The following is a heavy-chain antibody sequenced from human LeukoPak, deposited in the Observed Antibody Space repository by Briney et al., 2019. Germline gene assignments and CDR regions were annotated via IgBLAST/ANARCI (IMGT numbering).Heavy chain of an antibody. CDR1: GFTFSSHA. CDR3: AKDSMTPRYGDYEE. J-gene: IGHJ4*02. CDR2: SSGTDETT. Sequence: PGGSLRLSCAASGFTFSSHAMSWVRQAPGKGLEWVAASSGTDETTYYADSVKGRFTISRDNTNNTLCLQMNSLRAEDTAVYYCAKDSMTPRYGDYEEWGQGTLVTVSS. V-gene: IGHV3-23*01. D-gene: IGHD4-17*01.